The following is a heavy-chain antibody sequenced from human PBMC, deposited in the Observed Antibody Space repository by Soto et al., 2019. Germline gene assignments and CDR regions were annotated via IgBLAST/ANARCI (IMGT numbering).Heavy chain of an antibody. CDR1: GGSISSKSYS. CDR2: FYYTENT. D-gene: IGHD2-15*01. CDR3: AKLAGYCSGNGCHRHYEMDV. V-gene: IGHV4-39*01. Sequence: SETLSLTCSVSGGSISSKSYSWGWIRQPPGKGLEWIGTFYYTENTYYNPSLKSRVTISVDTSKNQFSLKLGSVTAADTAVYYCAKLAGYCSGNGCHRHYEMDVWGQGTSVT. J-gene: IGHJ6*01.